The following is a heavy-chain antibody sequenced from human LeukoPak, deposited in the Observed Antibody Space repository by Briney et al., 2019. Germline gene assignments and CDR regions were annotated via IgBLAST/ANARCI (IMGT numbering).Heavy chain of an antibody. D-gene: IGHD2-15*01. CDR2: ISAYSGNT. CDR1: GYTFTNYG. V-gene: IGHV1-18*01. J-gene: IGHJ4*02. CDR3: ARSMDIVVEVAATPADY. Sequence: ASVKVSCKASGYTFTNYGISWVRQAPGQGLEWMGWISAYSGNTNYAQKLQGRVTMTTDTSTSTAYMELRSLRSDGTAVYYCARSMDIVVEVAATPADYWGQGTLVTVSS.